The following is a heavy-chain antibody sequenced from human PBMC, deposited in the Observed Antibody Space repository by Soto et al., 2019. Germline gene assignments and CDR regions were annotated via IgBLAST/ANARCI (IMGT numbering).Heavy chain of an antibody. D-gene: IGHD6-13*01. CDR2: IWYDGSNK. V-gene: IGHV3-33*01. CDR1: GFTFSSYG. CDR3: ARQFGSSWSYYYYYYGMDV. Sequence: LRLSCAASGFTFSSYGMHWVRQAPGKGLEWVAVIWYDGSNKYYADSVKGRFTISRDNSKNTPYLQMNSLRAEDTAVYYCARQFGSSWSYYYYYYGMDVWGQGTTVTVSS. J-gene: IGHJ6*02.